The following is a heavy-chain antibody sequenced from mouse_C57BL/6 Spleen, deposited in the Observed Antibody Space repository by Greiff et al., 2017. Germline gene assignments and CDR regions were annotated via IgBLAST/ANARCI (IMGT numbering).Heavy chain of an antibody. CDR3: ARYRGGVYYGYDYFDY. CDR1: GFTFTDYY. D-gene: IGHD2-2*01. CDR2: IRNKANGYTT. J-gene: IGHJ2*01. V-gene: IGHV7-3*01. Sequence: EVKLMESGGGLVQPGGSLSLSCAASGFTFTDYYMSWVRQPPGKALEWLGFIRNKANGYTTEYSASVKGRFTISRDNSQSILYLQMNALRAEDSATYYCARYRGGVYYGYDYFDYWGQGTTLTVSS.